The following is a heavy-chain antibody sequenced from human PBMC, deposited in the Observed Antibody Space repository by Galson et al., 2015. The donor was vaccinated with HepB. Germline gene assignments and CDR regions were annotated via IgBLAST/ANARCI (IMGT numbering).Heavy chain of an antibody. CDR2: IRSNTDGGTR. V-gene: IGHV3-15*01. CDR1: GFTFTNAW. Sequence: SLRLSCAASGFTFTNAWMSWVRQAPGKGLECVGRIRSNTDGGTRNYAAPVKGRFTISRDDSKRTLFLQMNSLKTEDTGVYYCTPEIVATLSSWFDPWGQGTLVTVSS. D-gene: IGHD5-12*01. J-gene: IGHJ5*02. CDR3: TPEIVATLSSWFDP.